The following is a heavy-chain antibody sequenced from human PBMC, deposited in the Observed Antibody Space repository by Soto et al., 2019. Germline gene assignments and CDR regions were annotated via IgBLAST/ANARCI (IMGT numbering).Heavy chain of an antibody. J-gene: IGHJ6*02. V-gene: IGHV3-30-3*01. CDR2: ISYDGSNK. CDR1: GFTFSSYA. Sequence: LRLSCAASGFTFSSYAMHWVRQAPGKGLEWVAVISYDGSNKYYADSVKGRFTISRDNSKNTLYLQMNSLRAEDTAVYYCARGLARPTAYYYYGMDVWGQGTTVTVSS. D-gene: IGHD5-18*01. CDR3: ARGLARPTAYYYYGMDV.